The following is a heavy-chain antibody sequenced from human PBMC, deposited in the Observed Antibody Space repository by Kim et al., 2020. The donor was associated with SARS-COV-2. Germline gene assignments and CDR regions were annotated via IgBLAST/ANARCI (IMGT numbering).Heavy chain of an antibody. D-gene: IGHD3-16*02. Sequence: GGSLRLSCAASGFTFSSYAMSWVRQAPGKGLEWVSAISGSGGSTYYADSVKGRFTISRDNSKNTLYLQMNSLRAEDTAVYYCAKLPMITFGGVIADDAFDIWGQGTMVTVSS. CDR2: ISGSGGST. CDR1: GFTFSSYA. J-gene: IGHJ3*02. V-gene: IGHV3-23*01. CDR3: AKLPMITFGGVIADDAFDI.